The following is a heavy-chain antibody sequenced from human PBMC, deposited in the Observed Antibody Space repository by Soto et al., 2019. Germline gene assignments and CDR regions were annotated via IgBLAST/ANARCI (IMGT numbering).Heavy chain of an antibody. CDR2: IYYSGFT. CDR1: RGSISSGDYY. V-gene: IGHV4-30-4*01. D-gene: IGHD4-4*01. CDR3: ARVWVSRHMTEITTWYHYGMAL. Sequence: QVQLQESGPGLVKPSQTLSLTCTVSRGSISSGDYYWTWIRQPPGKGLEWIGYIYYSGFTSYNPSLKIRLGISVDTSKNQFSLKLNSVAAADTAVYYCARVWVSRHMTEITTWYHYGMALWGRGTTVTVSS. J-gene: IGHJ6*02.